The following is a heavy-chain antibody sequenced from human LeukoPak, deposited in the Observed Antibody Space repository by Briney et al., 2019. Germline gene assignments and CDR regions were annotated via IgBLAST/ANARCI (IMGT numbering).Heavy chain of an antibody. V-gene: IGHV4-34*01. CDR2: INHSGST. D-gene: IGHD4-17*01. CDR3: VRMAYGDYVLGY. CDR1: GGSFSGYY. Sequence: SETLSLTCAVYGGSFSGYYWSWIRQPPGKGLEWIGEINHSGSTNYNPSLKSRVTISVDTSKNQFSLKLSSVTAADTAVYYCVRMAYGDYVLGYWGQGTLVTVSS. J-gene: IGHJ4*02.